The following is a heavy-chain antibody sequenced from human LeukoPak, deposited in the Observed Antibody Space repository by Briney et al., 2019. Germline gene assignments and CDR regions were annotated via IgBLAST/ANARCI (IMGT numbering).Heavy chain of an antibody. CDR3: AREKNEDLYSSSSPPPRFDY. D-gene: IGHD6-13*01. Sequence: GGSLRLSCAASGFTFSDYYMSWIRQAPGKGLEWVSYISSSGSTIYYADSVKGRFTISRDNAKNSLYLQMNSLRAQDTALYYCAREKNEDLYSSSSPPPRFDYWGQGTLVTGPS. J-gene: IGHJ4*02. V-gene: IGHV3-11*01. CDR2: ISSSGSTI. CDR1: GFTFSDYY.